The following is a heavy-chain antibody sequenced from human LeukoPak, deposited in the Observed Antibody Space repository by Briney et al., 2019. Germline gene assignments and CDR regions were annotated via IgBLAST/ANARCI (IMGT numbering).Heavy chain of an antibody. CDR1: GYSFTSYW. J-gene: IGHJ4*02. Sequence: GESLKISCKGSGYSFTSYWIGWVRQMPGKGLEGMGGIYPGDSATRYSPSFQGQVTISADKSISPAYLQWSSLKASDTAMYYCARYTGYSYGYSNYWGQGTLVTVSS. D-gene: IGHD5-18*01. CDR2: IYPGDSAT. V-gene: IGHV5-51*01. CDR3: ARYTGYSYGYSNY.